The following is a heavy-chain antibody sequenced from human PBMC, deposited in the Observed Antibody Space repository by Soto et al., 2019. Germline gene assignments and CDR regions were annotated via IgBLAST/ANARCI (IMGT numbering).Heavy chain of an antibody. V-gene: IGHV4-30-4*01. CDR3: ARGPNYYNSARGWFDP. CDR2: IYYSGST. CDR1: GGSIRSGDYY. D-gene: IGHD3-10*01. Sequence: SETLSLTCTVSGGSIRSGDYYWSWIRQPPGKGLEWIGYIYYSGSTYYNPSLKGRLTISVDTSKNQFSLKLNSVTAADTAVYYCARGPNYYNSARGWFDPWGQGTLVTVSS. J-gene: IGHJ5*02.